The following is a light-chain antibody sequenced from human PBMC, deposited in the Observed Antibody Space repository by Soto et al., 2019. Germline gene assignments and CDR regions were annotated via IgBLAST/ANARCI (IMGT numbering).Light chain of an antibody. CDR3: QQYYSSPPYT. J-gene: IGKJ2*01. CDR2: WAS. CDR1: QNILYHSNNKNY. V-gene: IGKV4-1*01. Sequence: DIVMTQSPDSLAVSLGERATINCKSSQNILYHSNNKNYLAWYQQKPGQPPRLLISWASTRESGVPDRFSGSGSGTDFTLTINSPQAEDVAVYCCQQYYSSPPYTFGQGTKLEIK.